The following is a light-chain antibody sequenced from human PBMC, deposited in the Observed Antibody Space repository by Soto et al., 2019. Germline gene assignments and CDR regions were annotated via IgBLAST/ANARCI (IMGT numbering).Light chain of an antibody. J-gene: IGKJ5*01. CDR2: AAS. V-gene: IGKV1-8*01. CDR1: QGISSY. CDR3: QQYYSYPIT. Sequence: AIRMTQSPSSFSASAGDRVTITCRASQGISSYLAWYQQKPGKAPKLLIYAASTLQSGVPSRFSGSGSGTDYTLTISCLPSEDVATDYCQQYYSYPITFGQGTRLEIK.